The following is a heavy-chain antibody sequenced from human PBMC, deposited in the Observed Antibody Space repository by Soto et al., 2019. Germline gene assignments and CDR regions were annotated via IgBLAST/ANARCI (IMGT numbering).Heavy chain of an antibody. CDR3: ASGYSTGWSYGMDV. V-gene: IGHV1-69*13. D-gene: IGHD6-19*01. CDR2: IIPIFGPA. Sequence: ASVKVSCKASGGTFSSIAINWVRQAPGQGPEWMGGIIPIFGPANYAQKFQGRVTITADESTSTAYMELSSLRSEDTAVYYCASGYSTGWSYGMDVWGQGTTVTVSS. CDR1: GGTFSSIA. J-gene: IGHJ6*02.